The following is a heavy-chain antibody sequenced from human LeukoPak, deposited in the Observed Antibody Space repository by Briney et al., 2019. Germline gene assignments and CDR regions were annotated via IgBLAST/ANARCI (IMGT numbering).Heavy chain of an antibody. CDR3: ARGSGYSGSEGFDY. V-gene: IGHV3-7*02. D-gene: IGHD5-12*01. Sequence: PGGSLRLSCAASGFIFRDYWMSWVRQAPGKGLEWVANINQDGTEKNYVDSVKARLTISRDNPKNSLYLQLNTLRAEDTAVYSCARGSGYSGSEGFDYWGQGTLVAVSS. CDR2: INQDGTEK. CDR1: GFIFRDYW. J-gene: IGHJ4*02.